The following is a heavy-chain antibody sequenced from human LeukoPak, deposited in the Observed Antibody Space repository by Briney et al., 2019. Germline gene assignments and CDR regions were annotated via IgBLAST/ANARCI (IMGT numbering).Heavy chain of an antibody. CDR3: ARVSGYSYGYSLRYFDY. J-gene: IGHJ4*02. V-gene: IGHV4-59*12. CDR2: IYYSGST. Sequence: PSETLSLTCTVSGGSISSYYWSWIRQPPGKGLEWIGYIYYSGSTYYNPSLKSRVTISVDTSKNQFSLKLSSVTAADTAVYYCARVSGYSYGYSLRYFDYWGQGTLVTVSS. CDR1: GGSISSYY. D-gene: IGHD5-18*01.